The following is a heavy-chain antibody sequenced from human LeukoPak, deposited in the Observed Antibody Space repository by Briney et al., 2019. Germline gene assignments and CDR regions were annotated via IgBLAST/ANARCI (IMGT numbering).Heavy chain of an antibody. V-gene: IGHV4-59*01. Sequence: SETLSLTCTVSGGSISSYYWSWIRQPPGKGLEWIGYIYYSGSTNYNPSLKSRVTISVDTSKNQFSLKLSSVTAADTAVYYCARDLRGVDKINWFDPWGQGTLVTVSS. J-gene: IGHJ5*02. D-gene: IGHD5-12*01. CDR3: ARDLRGVDKINWFDP. CDR2: IYYSGST. CDR1: GGSISSYY.